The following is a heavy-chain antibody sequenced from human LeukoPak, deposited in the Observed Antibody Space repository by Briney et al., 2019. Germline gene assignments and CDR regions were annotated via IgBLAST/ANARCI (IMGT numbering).Heavy chain of an antibody. CDR1: GFTFSGSA. CDR3: TRETGRVIVINFDY. J-gene: IGHJ4*02. V-gene: IGHV3-73*01. CDR2: IRSKANSYAT. D-gene: IGHD3-16*02. Sequence: PGGSLRLSCAASGFTFSGSAMHWVRQASGKGLEWVGRIRSKANSYATAYAASVKGRFTISRDDSKNTAYLQMNSLKTEDTAVYYRTRETGRVIVINFDYWGQGTLVTVSS.